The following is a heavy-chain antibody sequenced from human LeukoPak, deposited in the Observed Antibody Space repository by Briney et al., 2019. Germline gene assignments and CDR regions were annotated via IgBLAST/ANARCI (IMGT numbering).Heavy chain of an antibody. CDR2: IYYSGST. V-gene: IGHV4-39*01. J-gene: IGHJ4*02. CDR1: GGSVSSSSFY. CDR3: ARQWDEMSTMYYFDH. Sequence: PSETLSLTCTVSGGSVSSSSFYWGWIRQPPGKELEWIGSIYYSGSTYYKSSLKNRVTISVHTSKNQFSLRLNSVTAADTAVYYCARQWDEMSTMYYFDHWGQGALVTVSS. D-gene: IGHD5-24*01.